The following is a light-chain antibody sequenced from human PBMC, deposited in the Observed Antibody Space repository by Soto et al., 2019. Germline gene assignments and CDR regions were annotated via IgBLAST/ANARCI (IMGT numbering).Light chain of an antibody. J-gene: IGKJ1*01. V-gene: IGKV3-15*01. CDR3: QQYGSSPVT. CDR1: QSVSSN. Sequence: EIVMTQSPATLSVSPGERATLSCRASQSVSSNLAWYQQKPGQAPRLLIYGASTRATGIPARFSGSGSGTEFTLTINRLEPEDFAVYYCQQYGSSPVTFGQGTKVDI. CDR2: GAS.